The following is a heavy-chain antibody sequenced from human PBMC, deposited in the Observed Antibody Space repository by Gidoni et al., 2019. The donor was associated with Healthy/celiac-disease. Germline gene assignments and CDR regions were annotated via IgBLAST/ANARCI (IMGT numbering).Heavy chain of an antibody. CDR3: AHRRDTWQAPGGSEDAFDI. CDR1: GLSLSTCGVG. CDR2: IYWDDDK. Sequence: ITLNWSGLTLLTPTHTLPLTCTFPGLSLSTCGVGVGCIRQHPGKALEWLTLIYWDDDKRYSPSLKSRLTITKDTSRNQVVITMTNMDPVDTATYYCAHRRDTWQAPGGSEDAFDIWGQGTMVTVSS. J-gene: IGHJ3*02. V-gene: IGHV2-5*02. D-gene: IGHD5-18*01.